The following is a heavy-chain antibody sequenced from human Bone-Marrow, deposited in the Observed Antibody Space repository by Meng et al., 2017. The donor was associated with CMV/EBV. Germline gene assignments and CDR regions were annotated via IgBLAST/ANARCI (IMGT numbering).Heavy chain of an antibody. Sequence: SVKVSCKASGGIFSSYAISWVRQAPGQGLEWMGGIIPIFGTANYAQKFQGRVTITTDESTSTAYMELSSLRSEDTAVYYCARYGIAAAGMGGDYYYGMDVWGQGTTVTVSS. CDR2: IIPIFGTA. CDR1: GGIFSSYA. CDR3: ARYGIAAAGMGGDYYYGMDV. J-gene: IGHJ6*02. V-gene: IGHV1-69*05. D-gene: IGHD6-13*01.